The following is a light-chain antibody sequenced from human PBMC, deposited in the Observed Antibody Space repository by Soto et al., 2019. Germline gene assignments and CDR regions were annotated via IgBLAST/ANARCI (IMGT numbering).Light chain of an antibody. V-gene: IGKV1-39*01. CDR3: QQGYSIPPT. CDR1: QRISNY. J-gene: IGKJ2*01. Sequence: DIQMTQAPSSLSASVGDRVTITCRASQRISNYLSWYQQKPGNAPNVLIYRTSSLVRGVPSRFSGGGSGAEYPLPIRDLKPEDFATYFCQQGYSIPPTLGQGTRLRI. CDR2: RTS.